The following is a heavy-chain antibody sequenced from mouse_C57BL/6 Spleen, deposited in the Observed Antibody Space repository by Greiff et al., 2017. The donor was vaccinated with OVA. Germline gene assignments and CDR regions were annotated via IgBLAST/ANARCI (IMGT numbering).Heavy chain of an antibody. J-gene: IGHJ3*01. CDR2: IYPGSGNT. V-gene: IGHV1-66*01. CDR1: GYSFTSYY. Sequence: VKLMESGPELVKPGASVKISCKASGYSFTSYYIHWVKQRPGQGLEWIGWIYPGSGNTKYNEKFKGKATLTADTSSSTAYMQLSSLTSEDSAVYYCARTYYDYDEDWFAYWGQGTLVTVSA. CDR3: ARTYYDYDEDWFAY. D-gene: IGHD2-4*01.